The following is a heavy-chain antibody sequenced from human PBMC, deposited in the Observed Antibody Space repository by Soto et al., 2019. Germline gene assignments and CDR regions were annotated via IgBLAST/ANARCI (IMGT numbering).Heavy chain of an antibody. D-gene: IGHD1-7*01. CDR2: IYYSGST. CDR3: ARSRELFH. V-gene: IGHV4-31*03. CDR1: GVSISSGGYY. J-gene: IGHJ4*02. Sequence: SETLSLTCTVSGVSISSGGYYWTWIRQHPQKGLEWIGHIYYSGSTYYNPSLKSRVTVSVDTSKNQFSLKLSSVTAADTAVYYCARSRELFHWGQGTLVTVSS.